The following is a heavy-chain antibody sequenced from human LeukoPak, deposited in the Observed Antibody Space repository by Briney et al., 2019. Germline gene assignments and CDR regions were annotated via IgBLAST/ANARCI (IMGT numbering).Heavy chain of an antibody. CDR3: ARGLRQLVPNYYYVMDV. J-gene: IGHJ6*02. D-gene: IGHD6-6*01. CDR2: MNPNSGNT. V-gene: IGHV1-8*01. Sequence: ASVKVSCKASGYTFTSYDINWVRQATGQGLEWMGWMNPNSGNTGYAQKFQGRVTMTRNTSISTAYMELSSLRSEDTAVYYCARGLRQLVPNYYYVMDVWGQGTTVTVSS. CDR1: GYTFTSYD.